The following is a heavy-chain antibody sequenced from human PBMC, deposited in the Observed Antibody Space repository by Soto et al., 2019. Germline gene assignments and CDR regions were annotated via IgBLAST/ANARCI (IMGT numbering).Heavy chain of an antibody. CDR1: GGTFSSYA. J-gene: IGHJ5*02. D-gene: IGHD2-2*02. CDR2: IIPIFGTA. CDR3: ARVDCSSTSCYIPWFDP. V-gene: IGHV1-69*13. Sequence: SVKVSCKASGGTFSSYAISWVRQAPGQGLEWMGGIIPIFGTANYAQKFQGRVTITADESTSTAYMELSSLRSEDTAVYYCARVDCSSTSCYIPWFDPWGQGTLVTVSS.